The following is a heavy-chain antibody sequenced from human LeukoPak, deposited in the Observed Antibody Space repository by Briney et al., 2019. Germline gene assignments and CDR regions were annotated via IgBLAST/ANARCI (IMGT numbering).Heavy chain of an antibody. CDR3: ARVMVRGVTDY. J-gene: IGHJ4*02. D-gene: IGHD3-10*01. CDR2: IIPIFGTA. V-gene: IGHV1-69*13. Sequence: PSVRVSCKASGGTFSSYAISWVRQAPGQGLEWMGGIIPIFGTANYAQKFQGRVTSTADESTSTAYMELSSLRSEDTAVYYCARVMVRGVTDYWGQGTLVTVSS. CDR1: GGTFSSYA.